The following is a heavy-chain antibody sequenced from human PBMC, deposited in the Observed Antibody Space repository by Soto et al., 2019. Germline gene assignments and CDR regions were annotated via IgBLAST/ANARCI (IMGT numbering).Heavy chain of an antibody. CDR1: CGSISSYY. J-gene: IGHJ5*02. D-gene: IGHD3-22*01. CDR3: ARDGTYYYDSSGYFDP. Sequence: SETLSLTCTVSCGSISSYYWSWIRQPAGKGLKWIGRIYTSGSTNYNPSLKSRVTMSVDTSKNQFSMKLSSVTDADTAVYYCARDGTYYYDSSGYFDPWGQGTLVTVSS. CDR2: IYTSGST. V-gene: IGHV4-4*07.